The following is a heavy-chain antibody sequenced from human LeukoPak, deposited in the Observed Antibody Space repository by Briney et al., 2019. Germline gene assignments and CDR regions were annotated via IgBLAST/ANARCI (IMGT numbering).Heavy chain of an antibody. CDR2: LSGSGGST. J-gene: IGHJ4*02. D-gene: IGHD3-22*01. Sequence: GGSLRLSCAASGFTFSNYAMTWVRQAPGRGLEWVSGLSGSGGSTYYADSVKGRFTISRDNSKNTLYLQMNSLRAEDTAVYYCAKSVTPTRITMIVVVSDYWGQGTLVTVSS. V-gene: IGHV3-23*01. CDR3: AKSVTPTRITMIVVVSDY. CDR1: GFTFSNYA.